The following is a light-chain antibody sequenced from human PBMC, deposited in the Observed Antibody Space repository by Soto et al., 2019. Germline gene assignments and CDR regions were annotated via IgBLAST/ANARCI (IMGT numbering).Light chain of an antibody. CDR1: TSNIGSNY. Sequence: QSVLTQPPSASGTPGQGVTISCSGSTSNIGSNYVYWYQQLPGTAPKLLIYRNNQRPSGAPDRFSGSKSGTSASLAISGLRSDDEADYFCSAWDDSLNDFVFGNGTKVTVL. CDR2: RNN. V-gene: IGLV1-47*01. J-gene: IGLJ1*01. CDR3: SAWDDSLNDFV.